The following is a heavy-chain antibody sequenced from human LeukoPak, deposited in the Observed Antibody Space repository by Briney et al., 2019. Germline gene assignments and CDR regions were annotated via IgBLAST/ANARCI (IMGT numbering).Heavy chain of an antibody. D-gene: IGHD1-1*01. V-gene: IGHV3-7*01. J-gene: IGHJ4*02. CDR2: IKQDGSEK. CDR3: ASKVGRYVDRFDY. Sequence: GGSLRLSCAASGFTFSSYWMSWVRQAPGKGLEWVANIKQDGSEKYYVDSVKGRFTISRDNAKNSLYLQMNSLRAEDTAVYYCASKVGRYVDRFDYWGQGTLVTVSS. CDR1: GFTFSSYW.